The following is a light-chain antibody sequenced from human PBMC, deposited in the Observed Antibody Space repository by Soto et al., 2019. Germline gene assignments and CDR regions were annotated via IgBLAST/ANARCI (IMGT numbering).Light chain of an antibody. CDR2: NNN. Sequence: QSVLTQPPSASGTPGQRVTISCSGSSSNIGSNTVNWYQQVPGTAPKVLMYNNNQRPSGVPDRFSGSKSGTSASLAVSGLQSEDAADYYCAAWDDSLNGVVFGGGTKLTVL. J-gene: IGLJ2*01. V-gene: IGLV1-44*01. CDR3: AAWDDSLNGVV. CDR1: SSNIGSNT.